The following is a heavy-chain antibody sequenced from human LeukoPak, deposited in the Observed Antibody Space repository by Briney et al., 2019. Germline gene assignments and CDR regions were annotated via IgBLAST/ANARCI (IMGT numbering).Heavy chain of an antibody. CDR3: ARDLAIAAAPYGMDV. Sequence: GASVKVSCKASGYTFTRYYLHWVRQAAGQGLEWRGIINPSGGRTNNAQQFQGRVTMTRDTSTRTVYMQLSSLRSEDTAVYYCARDLAIAAAPYGMDVWGQGTTVTVSS. D-gene: IGHD6-13*01. CDR2: INPSGGRT. V-gene: IGHV1-46*01. J-gene: IGHJ6*02. CDR1: GYTFTRYY.